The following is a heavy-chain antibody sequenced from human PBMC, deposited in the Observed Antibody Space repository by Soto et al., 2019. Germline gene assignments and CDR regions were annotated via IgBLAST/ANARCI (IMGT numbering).Heavy chain of an antibody. J-gene: IGHJ6*02. D-gene: IGHD3-3*01. CDR1: GGSISSSSYY. Sequence: SEILSLTCTVSGGSISSSSYYWGWIRQPPGKGLEWIGSIYYSGSTYYNPSLKSRVTISVDTSKNQFSLKLSSVTAADTAVYYCARQGRYYDFWSGYYGREYYYYGMDVWGQGTTVTVSS. CDR2: IYYSGST. CDR3: ARQGRYYDFWSGYYGREYYYYGMDV. V-gene: IGHV4-39*01.